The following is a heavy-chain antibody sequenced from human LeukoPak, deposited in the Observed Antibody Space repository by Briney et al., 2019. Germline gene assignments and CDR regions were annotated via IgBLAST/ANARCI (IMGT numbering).Heavy chain of an antibody. CDR1: GGSISSGSYY. D-gene: IGHD3-16*02. V-gene: IGHV4-61*02. CDR2: IYTSGST. CDR3: AREQYDYVWGSYRSHWYFDL. J-gene: IGHJ2*01. Sequence: SQTLSLTCTVSGGSISSGSYYWSWIRQPAGKGLEWIGRIYTSGSTNYNPSLKSRVTISVDTSKNQFSLKLSSVTAADTAVYYCAREQYDYVWGSYRSHWYFDLWGRGTLVTVSS.